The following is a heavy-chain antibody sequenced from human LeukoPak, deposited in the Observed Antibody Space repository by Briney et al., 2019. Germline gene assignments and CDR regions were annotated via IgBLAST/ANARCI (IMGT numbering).Heavy chain of an antibody. CDR2: ISSWSSTI. CDR3: ARGCSGGSCFGDFDY. D-gene: IGHD2-15*01. Sequence: PGGSLRLSCAASGFTFSSYGMNWVRQAPGKGREGISYISSWSSTIYYADSVKGRFTISRDNAKNSLFLQMNSLRDEDTAVYYCARGCSGGSCFGDFDYWGQGTLGTVSS. CDR1: GFTFSSYG. J-gene: IGHJ4*02. V-gene: IGHV3-48*02.